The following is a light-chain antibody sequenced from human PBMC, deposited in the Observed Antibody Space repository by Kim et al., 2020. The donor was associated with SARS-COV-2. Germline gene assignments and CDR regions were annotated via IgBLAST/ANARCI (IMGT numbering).Light chain of an antibody. J-gene: IGLJ2*01. CDR1: KLGDKN. Sequence: SYELTQPPSVSVSPGQTASITCSGDKLGDKNVCWYQQKPGQSPVLVIYEDNKRPSGIPERVSGSNSGNTATLPISGTQAMDEADYFCQAWDSRTVVFGGGTQLTVL. CDR3: QAWDSRTVV. V-gene: IGLV3-1*01. CDR2: EDN.